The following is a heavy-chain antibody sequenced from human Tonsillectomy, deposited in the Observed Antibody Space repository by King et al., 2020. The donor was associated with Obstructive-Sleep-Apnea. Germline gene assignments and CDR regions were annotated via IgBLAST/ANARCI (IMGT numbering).Heavy chain of an antibody. CDR1: GGSISSGGYY. V-gene: IGHV4-31*03. Sequence: VQLQESGPGLVKPSQTLSLTCTVSGGSISSGGYYWSWIRQHPGQGLEWIGYIYYSGSTDYNPSLKSRVTISVDTSKNQFSLKLSSVTAADTAVYYCARTLPSEMEDRYYYYGMDVWGQGTTVTVSS. J-gene: IGHJ6*02. CDR2: IYYSGST. D-gene: IGHD2-8*01. CDR3: ARTLPSEMEDRYYYYGMDV.